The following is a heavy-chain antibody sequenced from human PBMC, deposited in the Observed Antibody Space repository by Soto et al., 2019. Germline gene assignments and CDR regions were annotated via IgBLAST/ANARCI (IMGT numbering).Heavy chain of an antibody. CDR3: AKGQGIMQGLVNALTLCDP. V-gene: IGHV3-66*01. CDR2: LYSGGTP. J-gene: IGHJ5*02. D-gene: IGHD2-2*01. Sequence: GSLRLSCAASGFAVSSSYMTWVRQAPGEGLEWVSVLYSGGTPYYADSLKGRFTISRDNSKNTLYLQMNDLRAEHTAVYYCAKGQGIMQGLVNALTLCDPWGQGTLVTVSS. CDR1: GFAVSSSY.